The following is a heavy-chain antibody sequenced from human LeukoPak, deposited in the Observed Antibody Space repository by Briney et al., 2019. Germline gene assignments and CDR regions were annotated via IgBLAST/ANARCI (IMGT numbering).Heavy chain of an antibody. CDR2: ISSSCSTI. J-gene: IGHJ6*04. V-gene: IGHV3-48*03. CDR3: AELGITMIGGV. D-gene: IGHD3-10*02. Sequence: PGGSLRLSCAASGFTFSSYEMNWVRQAPGKGLEWVSYISSSCSTIYYADSVKGRFTISNDNAKNSLYLQMNSLRAEDTAVYYCAELGITMIGGVWGKGTTVTISS. CDR1: GFTFSSYE.